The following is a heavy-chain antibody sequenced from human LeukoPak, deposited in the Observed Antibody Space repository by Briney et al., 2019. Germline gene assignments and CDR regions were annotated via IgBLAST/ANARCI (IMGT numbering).Heavy chain of an antibody. J-gene: IGHJ6*03. CDR2: ISGSGGST. D-gene: IGHD3-3*01. CDR3: TTDPFPRFLEWLSYYYYYMDV. V-gene: IGHV3-23*01. CDR1: GFTFSSYA. Sequence: GGSLRLSCAASGFTFSSYAMSWVRQAPGKGLEWVSAISGSGGSTYYADSVKGRFTISRDNSKNTLYLQMNSLKTEDTAVYYCTTDPFPRFLEWLSYYYYYMDVWGKGTTVTVSS.